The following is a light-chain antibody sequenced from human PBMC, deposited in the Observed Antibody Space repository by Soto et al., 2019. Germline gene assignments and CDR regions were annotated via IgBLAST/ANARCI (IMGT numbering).Light chain of an antibody. CDR2: LGD. J-gene: IGLJ1*01. Sequence: QCVLTQPPSACSTPGQTVTISCSGSTSNIGTFYVYWYQHLTGTAPKLLIYLGDQRASGVSDRFSGSKSGTSASLAINGLRSDDEADYYCAAWDDNLNAYVFGSGTKLTVL. CDR1: TSNIGTFY. V-gene: IGLV1-47*02. CDR3: AAWDDNLNAYV.